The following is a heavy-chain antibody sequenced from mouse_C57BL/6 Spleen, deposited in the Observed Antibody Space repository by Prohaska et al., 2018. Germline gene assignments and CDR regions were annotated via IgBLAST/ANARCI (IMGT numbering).Heavy chain of an antibody. CDR3: MRYGNYYWYFDV. D-gene: IGHD2-1*01. J-gene: IGHJ1*03. V-gene: IGHV11-2*01. Sequence: EVQLLETGGGLVQPGGSRGLSCEGSGFTFSGFWMSWVRQTPGKTLEWIGDINSDGSAINYAPSIKDRFTIFRDNDKSTLYLQMSNVRSEDTATYVCMRYGNYYWYFDVWGTGTTVTVSS. CDR1: GFTFSGFW. CDR2: INSDGSAI.